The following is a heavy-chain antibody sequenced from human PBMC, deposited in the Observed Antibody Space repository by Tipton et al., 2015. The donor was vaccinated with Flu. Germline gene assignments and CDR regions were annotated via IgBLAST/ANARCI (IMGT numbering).Heavy chain of an antibody. CDR3: ARDSSSYWYFDL. D-gene: IGHD6-13*01. CDR1: GGSISSYY. V-gene: IGHV4-4*07. Sequence: TLSLTCTVSGGSISSYYWSWIRQPAGKGLEWIGRIYSSGSTNYKPSLKSRVTMSVDTSKKQFSLKLSSVTAADTAVYYCARDSSSYWYFDLWGRGTLATVSS. J-gene: IGHJ2*01. CDR2: IYSSGST.